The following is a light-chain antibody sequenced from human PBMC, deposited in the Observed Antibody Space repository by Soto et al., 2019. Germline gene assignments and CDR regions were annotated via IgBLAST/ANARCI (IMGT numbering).Light chain of an antibody. Sequence: DIQMTQSPSTLSASVGDRVTITCRASQSISSWLAWYQQKPGKAPKLLIYDASSLESGVPSRFSGSGSGTECTLTISSRQPDDFATYYCQQYNSYSWTFGQGTKVDIK. CDR1: QSISSW. J-gene: IGKJ1*01. CDR2: DAS. CDR3: QQYNSYSWT. V-gene: IGKV1-5*01.